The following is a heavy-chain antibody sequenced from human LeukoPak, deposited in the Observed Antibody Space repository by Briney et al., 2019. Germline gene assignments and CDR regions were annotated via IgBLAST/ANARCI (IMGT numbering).Heavy chain of an antibody. J-gene: IGHJ4*02. D-gene: IGHD3-22*01. CDR1: GGSFSGYY. V-gene: IGHV4-34*01. CDR3: ASDYYDSSGYYYIDY. CDR2: INHSGST. Sequence: PSETLSLTCAVYGGSFSGYYWSWLRQPPGKGLEWIGEINHSGSTNYNPSLKSRVTISVDTSKNQFSLKLSSVTAADTAVYYCASDYYDSSGYYYIDYWGQGTLVTVSS.